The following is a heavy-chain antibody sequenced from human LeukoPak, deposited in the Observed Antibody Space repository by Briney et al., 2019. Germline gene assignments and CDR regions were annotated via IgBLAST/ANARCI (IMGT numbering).Heavy chain of an antibody. CDR3: ASLELGWSGYYIDY. J-gene: IGHJ4*02. D-gene: IGHD3-3*01. CDR2: ISSSSSYI. Sequence: PGGSLRLSCAASGFTFSSYSMNWVRQAPGKGLEWVSSISSSSSYIYYADSVKGRFTISRDNAKNSLYLQMNSLRAEDTAAYYCASLELGWSGYYIDYWGQGTLVTVSS. V-gene: IGHV3-21*01. CDR1: GFTFSSYS.